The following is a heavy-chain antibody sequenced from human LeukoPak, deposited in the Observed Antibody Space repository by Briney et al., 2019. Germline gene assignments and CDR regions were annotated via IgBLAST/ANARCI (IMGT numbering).Heavy chain of an antibody. CDR1: GFTFSSYS. CDR3: ARRGAAAGSFLFDY. D-gene: IGHD6-13*01. V-gene: IGHV3-48*04. Sequence: GGSLRLSCAASGFTFSSYSMNWVRQAPGKGLEWVSYISSSSSTIYYADSVKGRFTISRDNAKNSLYLQMNSLRAEDTAVYYCARRGAAAGSFLFDYWGQGTLVTVSS. CDR2: ISSSSSTI. J-gene: IGHJ4*02.